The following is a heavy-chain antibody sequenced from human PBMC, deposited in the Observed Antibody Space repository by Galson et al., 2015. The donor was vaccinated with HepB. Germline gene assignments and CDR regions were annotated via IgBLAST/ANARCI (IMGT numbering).Heavy chain of an antibody. V-gene: IGHV1-18*01. D-gene: IGHD1-26*01. Sequence: SVKVSCKASGYTFTSYGISWVRQAPGQGLEWMGWITAYNGNTNYAQKLQGRVTMTTDTSTSTAYMELRSLRSDDTAVYYCARDASEWGYYYMDVWGKGTTATVSS. CDR2: ITAYNGNT. CDR3: ARDASEWGYYYMDV. CDR1: GYTFTSYG. J-gene: IGHJ6*03.